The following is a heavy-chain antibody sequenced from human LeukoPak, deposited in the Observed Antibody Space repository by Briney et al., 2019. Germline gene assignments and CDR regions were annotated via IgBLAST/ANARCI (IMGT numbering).Heavy chain of an antibody. V-gene: IGHV3-49*03. CDR1: GFTFGDYA. CDR2: IRSKAYGGTT. CDR3: TSFLWFGELFPPFDY. Sequence: GGSLRLSCTASGFTFGDYAMSWFRQAPGKGLEWVGFIRSKAYGGTTEYAASVRGRFTISRDDSKSIAYLQMNSLKTEDTAVYYCTSFLWFGELFPPFDYWGQGTLVTVSS. J-gene: IGHJ4*02. D-gene: IGHD3-10*01.